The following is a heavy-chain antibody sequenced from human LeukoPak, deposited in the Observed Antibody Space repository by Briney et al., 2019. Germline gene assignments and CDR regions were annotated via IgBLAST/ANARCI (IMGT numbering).Heavy chain of an antibody. CDR3: ASGEWPQDY. J-gene: IGHJ4*02. D-gene: IGHD3-3*01. CDR2: IYSYGTT. Sequence: PGGSLRLSCAASGFTVSGNYMTCVRQAPGKRLEWVSLIYSYGTTYYADSVKGRFTISRDSSKNTLYLQMNRVRAEDTAVYYCASGEWPQDYWGQGTLVTVFS. CDR1: GFTVSGNY. V-gene: IGHV3-53*01.